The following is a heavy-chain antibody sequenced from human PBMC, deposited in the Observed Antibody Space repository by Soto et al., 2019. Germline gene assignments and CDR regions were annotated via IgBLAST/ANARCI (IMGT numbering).Heavy chain of an antibody. V-gene: IGHV4-59*01. Sequence: SETLSLTCTVSGGSISSYYWSWIRQPPGKGLEWVGYIFYSGSTNCNPSLKSRVTISVDTSKNQFSLKLTSVTAADTAVYYCARDQNGSPHFDYWGQGILVTVSS. CDR3: ARDQNGSPHFDY. CDR1: GGSISSYY. J-gene: IGHJ4*02. D-gene: IGHD1-26*01. CDR2: IFYSGST.